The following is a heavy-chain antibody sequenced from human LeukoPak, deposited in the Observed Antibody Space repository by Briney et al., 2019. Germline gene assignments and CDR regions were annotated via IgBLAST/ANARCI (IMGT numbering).Heavy chain of an antibody. V-gene: IGHV4-4*02. J-gene: IGHJ4*02. CDR2: IYHSGTT. Sequence: SETLSLTCAVSGVSISTSNWWRWVRQPPGKGLEWIGEIYHSGTTNYNPSLKSRVTISVGKSKNQFSLNLLSVTAADTAVYYCARDGSKGPFDYWGQGALVTVSS. D-gene: IGHD2-15*01. CDR1: GVSISTSNW. CDR3: ARDGSKGPFDY.